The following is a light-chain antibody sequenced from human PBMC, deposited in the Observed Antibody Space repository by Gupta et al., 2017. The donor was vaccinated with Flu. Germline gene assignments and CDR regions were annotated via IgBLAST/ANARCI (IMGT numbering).Light chain of an antibody. V-gene: IGKV1-39*01. CDR1: QSIAYY. CDR3: QQGYTTGVA. J-gene: IGKJ2*01. CDR2: AAS. Sequence: DIQMTQSPSSLSASVGDRVTITCRASQSIAYYLNWYQQRPGRAPKVLISAASNLHSGVPSRFSGSGSGTDFTLTISNLQPEDFATYYCQQGYTTGVAFGQGTRLEIK.